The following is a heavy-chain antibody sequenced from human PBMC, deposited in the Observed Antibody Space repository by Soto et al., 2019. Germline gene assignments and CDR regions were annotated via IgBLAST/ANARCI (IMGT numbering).Heavy chain of an antibody. CDR3: AVDKNGFRPPAFGY. CDR1: GNSFNNW. J-gene: IGHJ4*02. CDR2: IYPGDSDT. V-gene: IGHV5-51*01. Sequence: PGESLKISCKGLGNSFNNWIGWVRQMPGKGLEWVGIIYPGDSDTRYSPSFQGQVTISADKSISTAYLQWSSLKPSYSAMYYCAVDKNGFRPPAFGYWGQGTLVTVSS.